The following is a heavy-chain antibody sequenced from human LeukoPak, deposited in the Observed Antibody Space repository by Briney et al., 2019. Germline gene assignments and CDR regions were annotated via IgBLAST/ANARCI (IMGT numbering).Heavy chain of an antibody. CDR1: GFTFSNYY. V-gene: IGHV3-30*03. D-gene: IGHD3-10*01. J-gene: IGHJ4*02. CDR3: ARDLGVDY. Sequence: PGGSLRLSCVASGFTFSNYYMHWVRQAPGKGLEWVAIISDDGERKFYADSVKGRFTISRDNSKNTLYLQMNSLRAEDTAVYYCARDLGVDYWGQGTLVTVSS. CDR2: ISDDGERK.